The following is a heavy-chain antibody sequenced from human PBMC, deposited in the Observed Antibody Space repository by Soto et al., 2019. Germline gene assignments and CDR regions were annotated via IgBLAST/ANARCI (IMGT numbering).Heavy chain of an antibody. CDR3: AIIIGAASESDDIHGFDY. Sequence: ASVKVSCKASGYTFTGYYMHWVRQAPGQGLEWMGWINPNSGGTNYAQKFQGWVTMTRDTSISTAYMELSRLRSDDTAVYYCAIIIGAASESDDIHGFDYWGQGAPVTVPS. J-gene: IGHJ4*02. CDR2: INPNSGGT. V-gene: IGHV1-2*04. D-gene: IGHD6-13*01. CDR1: GYTFTGYY.